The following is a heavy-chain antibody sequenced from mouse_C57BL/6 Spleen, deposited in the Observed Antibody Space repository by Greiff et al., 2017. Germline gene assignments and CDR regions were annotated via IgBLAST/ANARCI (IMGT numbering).Heavy chain of an antibody. V-gene: IGHV5-16*01. J-gene: IGHJ3*01. Sequence: EVQLVESEGGLVQPGSSMKLSCTASGFTFSDYYMAWVRQVPEKGLEWVANINYDGSSTYYLDSLKSRFIISSDNAKNILYLQMRSLKSEDTATYYCARGSSYYGSTWFAYWGQGTLVTVSA. CDR1: GFTFSDYY. CDR3: ARGSSYYGSTWFAY. CDR2: INYDGSST. D-gene: IGHD1-1*01.